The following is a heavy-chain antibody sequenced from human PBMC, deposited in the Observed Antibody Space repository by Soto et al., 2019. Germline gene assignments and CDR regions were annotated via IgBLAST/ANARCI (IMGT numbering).Heavy chain of an antibody. CDR1: GFTFTNYA. Sequence: AGGSLRLSCATSGFTFTNYAMSWVRQAPGKGLEWVSTISGSGRTTDYANPVKGRFTISRDTSKNQFSLHLNSVTPEDTAVYYCAREFPYYVSSDSYLDYWGQGALVTVSS. V-gene: IGHV3-23*01. D-gene: IGHD3-16*01. CDR3: AREFPYYVSSDSYLDY. CDR2: ISGSGRTT. J-gene: IGHJ4*02.